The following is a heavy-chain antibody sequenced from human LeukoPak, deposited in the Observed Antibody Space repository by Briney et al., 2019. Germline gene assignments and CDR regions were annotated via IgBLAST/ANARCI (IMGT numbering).Heavy chain of an antibody. D-gene: IGHD4-17*01. CDR2: IYSSGST. V-gene: IGHV4-59*01. J-gene: IGHJ4*02. Sequence: PSETLSLTCTVSGGSISSYYWSWIRQPPGKGLEWIGYIYSSGSTNYNPSLKSRVTISVDTSKNQFSLKLSSVTAADTAVYYCAGEGTTVTHFDYWGQGTLVTVSS. CDR1: GGSISSYY. CDR3: AGEGTTVTHFDY.